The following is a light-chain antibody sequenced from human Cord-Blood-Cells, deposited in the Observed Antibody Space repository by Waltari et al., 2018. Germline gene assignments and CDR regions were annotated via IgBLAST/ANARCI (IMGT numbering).Light chain of an antibody. CDR3: QQSYSTPWM. J-gene: IGKJ1*01. V-gene: IGKV1-39*01. CDR2: AAS. Sequence: DIQMTQSPSSLSASVGDRVTITCRASQSISSYLNWYQQKPGKAPKLLIYAASSLQSGVPSRFGGSGSGTDFTLTISSLQPEDFATYYCQQSYSTPWMFGQGTKVEIK. CDR1: QSISSY.